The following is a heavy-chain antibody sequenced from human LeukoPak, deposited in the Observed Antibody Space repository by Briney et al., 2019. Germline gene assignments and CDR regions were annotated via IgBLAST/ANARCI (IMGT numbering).Heavy chain of an antibody. CDR2: IYPGDSDT. J-gene: IGHJ4*02. Sequence: GESLKISCKGSGYSFTSYWIGWVRRMPGKGLEWMGIIYPGDSDTRYSPSFQGQVTISADKSISTAYLQWSSLKASDTAMYYCARIPQYYYDSSGLFDYWGQGTLVTVSS. V-gene: IGHV5-51*01. CDR3: ARIPQYYYDSSGLFDY. CDR1: GYSFTSYW. D-gene: IGHD3-22*01.